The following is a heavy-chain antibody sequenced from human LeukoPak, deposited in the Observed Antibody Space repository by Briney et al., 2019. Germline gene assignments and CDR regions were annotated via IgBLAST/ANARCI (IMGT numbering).Heavy chain of an antibody. D-gene: IGHD3-3*01. J-gene: IGHJ4*02. CDR3: AKDRWAFGVVILFDY. V-gene: IGHV3-7*01. CDR2: IKQDGSEK. Sequence: GGSLRLSCAASGFTFSSYAMSWVRQAPGKGLEWVANIKQDGSEKYYVDSVKGRFTIFRDNAKNSLYLQMNSLRADDTGVYYCAKDRWAFGVVILFDYWGQGTLVTVSS. CDR1: GFTFSSYA.